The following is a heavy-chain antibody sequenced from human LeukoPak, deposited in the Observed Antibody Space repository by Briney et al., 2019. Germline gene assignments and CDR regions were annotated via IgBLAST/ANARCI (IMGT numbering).Heavy chain of an antibody. CDR1: GFTFSSYG. V-gene: IGHV3-30*02. CDR2: IRYDGSNK. Sequence: AGGSLRPSCAASGFTFSSYGMHWVRQAPGKGLEWVAFIRYDGSNKYYADSVKGRFTISRDNSKNTLYLQMNSLRAEDTAVYYCAKGIYGSGSYSGYYFDYWGQGTLVTVSS. CDR3: AKGIYGSGSYSGYYFDY. D-gene: IGHD3-10*01. J-gene: IGHJ4*02.